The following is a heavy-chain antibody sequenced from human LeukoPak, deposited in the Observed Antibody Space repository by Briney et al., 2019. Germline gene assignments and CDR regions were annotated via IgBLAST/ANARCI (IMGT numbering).Heavy chain of an antibody. CDR1: GGSISSGGYY. D-gene: IGHD4-17*01. J-gene: IGHJ4*02. CDR3: ARSGTVTTWNY. CDR2: IYYSGTT. V-gene: IGHV4-31*03. Sequence: SEALSLTCTVSGGSISSGGYYWSWIRQHPGKGLEWIGYIYYSGTTYYNPSLKSRVYISLDTSKNQFSMNLSSVTAADTAVYYCARSGTVTTWNYWGQGTLATVSS.